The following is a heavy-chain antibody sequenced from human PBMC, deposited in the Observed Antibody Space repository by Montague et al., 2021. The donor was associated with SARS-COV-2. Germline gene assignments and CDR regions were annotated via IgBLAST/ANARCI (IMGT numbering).Heavy chain of an antibody. CDR2: ICNSGGRT. CDR3: AKSGVVINPYYYYGMDV. Sequence: SLRLSCSASGFTFSSYSLTWVRQAPGKGLEWVSVICNSGGRTYYADSVKGRFTISRDNSKNTLYLQMNSLRGEDTAIYYCAKSGVVINPYYYYGMDVWGQGTTVTVSS. J-gene: IGHJ6*02. D-gene: IGHD3-22*01. CDR1: GFTFSSYS. V-gene: IGHV3-23*01.